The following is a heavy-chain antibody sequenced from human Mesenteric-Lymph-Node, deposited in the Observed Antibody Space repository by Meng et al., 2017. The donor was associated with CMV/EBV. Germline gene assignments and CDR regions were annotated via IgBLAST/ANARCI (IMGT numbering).Heavy chain of an antibody. CDR3: ARSMVRGAPAY. CDR1: GYTFTSYD. J-gene: IGHJ4*02. D-gene: IGHD3-10*01. V-gene: IGHV1-8*01. CDR2: MNPNSGNT. Sequence: SCKASGYTFTSYDINWVRQATGQGLEWMGWMNPNSGNTGYAQKFQGRVTMTRNTSISTAYMELSSLRSEDTAVDYCARSMVRGAPAYWGQGTLVTVSS.